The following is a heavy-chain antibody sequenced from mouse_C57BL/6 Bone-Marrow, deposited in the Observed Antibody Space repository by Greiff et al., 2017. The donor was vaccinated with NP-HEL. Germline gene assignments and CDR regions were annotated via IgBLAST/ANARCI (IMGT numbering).Heavy chain of an antibody. D-gene: IGHD1-1*01. CDR3: ASDYGSSYVRYYFDY. J-gene: IGHJ2*01. Sequence: QVQLQQSGAELVKPGASVKISCKASGYTFTDYYINWVKQRPGQGLEWIGKIGPGSGSTYYNEKFKGKATLTADKSSRTAYMQLSSLTSEDSAVYFCASDYGSSYVRYYFDYWGKGTTLTVSS. CDR1: GYTFTDYY. V-gene: IGHV1-77*01. CDR2: IGPGSGST.